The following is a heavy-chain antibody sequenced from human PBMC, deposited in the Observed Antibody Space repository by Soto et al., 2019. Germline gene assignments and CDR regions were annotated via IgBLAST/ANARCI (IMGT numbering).Heavy chain of an antibody. CDR2: IYPGDSDT. CDR1: GYSFTSYW. CDR3: ARLPGDRSDYYYYYMDV. D-gene: IGHD7-27*01. Sequence: GESLKISCKGSGYSFTSYWIGWVRQMPGKGLEWMGIIYPGDSDTRYSPSFQGQVTISADKSISTAYLQWSSLKASDTAMYYCARLPGDRSDYYYYYMDVWGKGTTVTVSS. J-gene: IGHJ6*03. V-gene: IGHV5-51*01.